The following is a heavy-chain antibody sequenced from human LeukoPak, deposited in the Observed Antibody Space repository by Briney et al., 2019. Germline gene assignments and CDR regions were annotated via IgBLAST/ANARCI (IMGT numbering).Heavy chain of an antibody. J-gene: IGHJ4*02. CDR1: GYTFTAYY. V-gene: IGHV1-2*06. Sequence: ASVKVSCKAPGYTFTAYYIYWVRQAPGQGLEWMGRINPNTGGTNYAQNFQGRVTMTGDTSISTAHMELTRLTSDDTAKYYCAIGPAAAGTFDFWGQGTLVTVSS. CDR3: AIGPAAAGTFDF. D-gene: IGHD6-13*01. CDR2: INPNTGGT.